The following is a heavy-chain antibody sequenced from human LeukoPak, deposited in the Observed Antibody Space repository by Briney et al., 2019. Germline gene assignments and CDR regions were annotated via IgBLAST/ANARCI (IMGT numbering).Heavy chain of an antibody. V-gene: IGHV3-66*01. J-gene: IGHJ6*03. CDR1: GFTVSSNY. CDR2: IYSGGST. D-gene: IGHD3-10*01. Sequence: GGSLRLSCAASGFTVSSNYMSWVRQAPGKGLEWVSVIYSGGSTYYADSVKGRFTISRDNSKNTLYLQMNSLRAEDTAVYYCARGGAMVRGAHYYYYMDVWGKGTTVTISS. CDR3: ARGGAMVRGAHYYYYMDV.